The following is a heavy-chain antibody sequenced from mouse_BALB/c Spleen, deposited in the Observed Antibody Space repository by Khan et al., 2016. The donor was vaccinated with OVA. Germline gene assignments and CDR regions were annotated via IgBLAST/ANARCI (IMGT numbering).Heavy chain of an antibody. J-gene: IGHJ3*01. CDR1: GFTFSTYG. Sequence: EVQVVESGGDLVKPGGSLKLSCAASGFTFSTYGMSWVRQTPDKRLEWVATISSGGSYTYYVDSVKGRFTISRDNAKSTLYLQMSSLKSEDTAMYLCTRLAYYYNSEGFAYWGQGTLVTVSA. D-gene: IGHD1-1*02. V-gene: IGHV5-6*01. CDR2: ISSGGSYT. CDR3: TRLAYYYNSEGFAY.